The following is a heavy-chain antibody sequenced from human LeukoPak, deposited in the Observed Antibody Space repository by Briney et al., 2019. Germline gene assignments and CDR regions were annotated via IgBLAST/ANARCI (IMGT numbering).Heavy chain of an antibody. CDR2: VYYSGST. D-gene: IGHD2-8*01. CDR1: GGSISSSSYY. CDR3: ARGLGVYGEEY. V-gene: IGHV4-39*01. J-gene: IGHJ4*02. Sequence: SETLSLTCTVSGGSISSSSYYWGWIRQPPGKGLEWIGSVYYSGSTYYNPSLKSRVTISVDTSKNQFSLKLSSVTAADTAVYYCARGLGVYGEEYWGQGTLVTVSS.